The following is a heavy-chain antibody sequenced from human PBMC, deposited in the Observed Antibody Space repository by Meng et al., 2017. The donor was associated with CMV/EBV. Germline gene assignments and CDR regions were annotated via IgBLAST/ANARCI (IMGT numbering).Heavy chain of an antibody. Sequence: GGSLRPSCAASGFTFSSHAMHWVRQAPGKGLEWVAVISYEGSNKYYADSVKGRFTISRDNSKNTLYLQMNSLRAEDTAVYYCARDADPAMYSSSPYFDYWGQGTLVTVSS. D-gene: IGHD6-6*01. J-gene: IGHJ4*02. CDR1: GFTFSSHA. CDR2: ISYEGSNK. V-gene: IGHV3-30*04. CDR3: ARDADPAMYSSSPYFDY.